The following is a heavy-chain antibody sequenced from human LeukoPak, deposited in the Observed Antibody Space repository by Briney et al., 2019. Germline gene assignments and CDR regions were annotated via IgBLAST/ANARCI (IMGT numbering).Heavy chain of an antibody. Sequence: GGSLRLSCAASGFTFSSYDMHWVRQATGKGLEWVSAIGTAGDTYYPGSVKGRFTISRENAKNSLYLQMNSLKTEDTAVYYCTRVSMVRGEVDYWGQGTLVTVSS. J-gene: IGHJ4*02. V-gene: IGHV3-13*01. CDR1: GFTFSSYD. CDR3: TRVSMVRGEVDY. CDR2: IGTAGDT. D-gene: IGHD3-10*01.